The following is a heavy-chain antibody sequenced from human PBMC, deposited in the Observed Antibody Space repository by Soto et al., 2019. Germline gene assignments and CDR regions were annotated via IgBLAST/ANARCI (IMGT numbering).Heavy chain of an antibody. D-gene: IGHD1-1*01. CDR2: IYYSGST. V-gene: IGHV4-31*03. J-gene: IGHJ4*02. CDR1: GGSISSSSYY. CDR3: ARWPQLEPRFDY. Sequence: PSETLSLTCTVSGGSISSSSYYWSWIRQHPGKGLEWIGYIYYSGSTYYNPSLKSRVTISVDTSKNQFSLKLSSVTAADTAVYYCARWPQLEPRFDYWGQGTLVTVSS.